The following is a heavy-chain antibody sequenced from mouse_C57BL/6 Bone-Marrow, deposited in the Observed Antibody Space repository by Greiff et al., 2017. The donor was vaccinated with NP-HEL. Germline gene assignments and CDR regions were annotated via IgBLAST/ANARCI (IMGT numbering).Heavy chain of an antibody. J-gene: IGHJ4*01. CDR1: GYTFTSYW. CDR3: ARGYGSSYVDAMDY. Sequence: QVQLQQPGAELVMPGASVKLSCKASGYTFTSYWMHWVKQRPGQGLEWIGELDPSDSYTNYNQKFKGKSTLTVDKSSRTAYMQLSSLTSEDSAVYYSARGYGSSYVDAMDYWGQGTSVTVSS. V-gene: IGHV1-69*01. D-gene: IGHD1-1*01. CDR2: LDPSDSYT.